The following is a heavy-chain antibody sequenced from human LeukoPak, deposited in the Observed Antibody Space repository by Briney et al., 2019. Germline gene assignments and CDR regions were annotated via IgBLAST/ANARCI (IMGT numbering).Heavy chain of an antibody. V-gene: IGHV4-59*08. CDR3: ARQPSATAALDI. CDR2: IHSNGNT. D-gene: IGHD5-18*01. J-gene: IGHJ3*02. Sequence: PSETLSLTCVVSGGSINGYYWSWIRQSPGKGPEWIAYIHSNGNTNYNPSFNSRVTLLVDTSVNQLSLRLTSVAAADTAIYYCARQPSATAALDIWGQGTMVIVSS. CDR1: GGSINGYY.